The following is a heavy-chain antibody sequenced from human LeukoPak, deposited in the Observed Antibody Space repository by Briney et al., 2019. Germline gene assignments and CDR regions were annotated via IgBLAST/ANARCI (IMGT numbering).Heavy chain of an antibody. V-gene: IGHV3-21*01. Sequence: GGYLRLSCAASGFTFSSYSMNWVRQAPGTGLEWVSSISSSSSYIYYADSVKGRFTISRDNAKNSLYLQMNSLRAEDTAVYYCARGGSDCGGDCYPNWFDPWGQGTLVTVSS. CDR2: ISSSSSYI. CDR1: GFTFSSYS. J-gene: IGHJ5*02. CDR3: ARGGSDCGGDCYPNWFDP. D-gene: IGHD2-21*02.